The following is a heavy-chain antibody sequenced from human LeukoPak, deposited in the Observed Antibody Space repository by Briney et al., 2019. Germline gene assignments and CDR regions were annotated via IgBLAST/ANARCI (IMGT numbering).Heavy chain of an antibody. CDR3: AKDNSGSLYDAFDI. Sequence: GGSLRLSCAASGFTFSTYVVNWVRQAPGKGLEWVSAISGSGRNTYYADTVSGRFTISRDNSKNTLYLHMSSLRVEDTAVYYCAKDNSGSLYDAFDIWGQGTMVTVSS. CDR1: GFTFSTYV. V-gene: IGHV3-23*01. D-gene: IGHD1-26*01. J-gene: IGHJ3*02. CDR2: ISGSGRNT.